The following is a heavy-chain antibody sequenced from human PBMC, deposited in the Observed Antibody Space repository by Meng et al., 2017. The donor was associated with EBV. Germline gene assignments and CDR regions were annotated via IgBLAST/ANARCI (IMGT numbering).Heavy chain of an antibody. D-gene: IGHD3-10*01. V-gene: IGHV1-69*01. Sequence: QGQLVKSASGVKKPGSSVKVSCKTSGGPFRYYAISWVRQAPGQGLEWLGGFLPRLGAPNYAQKFHGRVKITADESTSTHYMDLSSLRSEDTAIYYCASESGRGYTPDYWGQGTLVTVSS. CDR1: GGPFRYYA. CDR2: FLPRLGAP. CDR3: ASESGRGYTPDY. J-gene: IGHJ4*02.